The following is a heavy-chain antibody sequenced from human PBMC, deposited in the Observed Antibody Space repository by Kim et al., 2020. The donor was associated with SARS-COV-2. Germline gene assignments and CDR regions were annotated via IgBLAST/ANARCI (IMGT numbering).Heavy chain of an antibody. CDR1: GYTFTSYA. CDR2: INAGNGNT. CDR3: ARDPWFGEFYYYGMDV. J-gene: IGHJ6*02. Sequence: ASVKVSCKASGYTFTSYAMHWVRQAPGQRLEWMGWINAGNGNTKYSQKFQGRVTITRDTSASTAYMELSSLRSEDTAVYYCARDPWFGEFYYYGMDVWGQGTTVTVSS. D-gene: IGHD3-10*01. V-gene: IGHV1-3*01.